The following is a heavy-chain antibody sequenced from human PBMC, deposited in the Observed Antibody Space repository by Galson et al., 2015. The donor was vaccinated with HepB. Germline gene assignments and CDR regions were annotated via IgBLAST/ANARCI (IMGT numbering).Heavy chain of an antibody. Sequence: SLRLSCAASGFTFSNAWMSWVRQAPGKGLEWVGRIKSKTDGGTTDYAAPVKGRFTISRDDSKNTLYLQMNSLKTEDTAVYYCTTEIELRWGWFDPWGQRTLVTVSS. J-gene: IGHJ5*02. CDR1: GFTFSNAW. V-gene: IGHV3-15*01. D-gene: IGHD4-23*01. CDR3: TTEIELRWGWFDP. CDR2: IKSKTDGGTT.